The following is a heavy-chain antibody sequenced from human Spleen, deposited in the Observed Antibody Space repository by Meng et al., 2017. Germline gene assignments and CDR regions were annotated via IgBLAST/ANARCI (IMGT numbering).Heavy chain of an antibody. Sequence: RQLQESGPGLVGLSQTRSVTCTVSGRSIGARDFHWAWLSQSAGEGLEGRGGVYSSGTTYSSPSLKSRVTMSADTPENKFSLKLSSVTAADTAVYFCARGKMYGDYFDFWGRGTLVTVSS. D-gene: IGHD4/OR15-4a*01. CDR3: ARGKMYGDYFDF. CDR2: VYSSGTT. CDR1: GRSIGARDFH. J-gene: IGHJ4*02. V-gene: IGHV4-39*01.